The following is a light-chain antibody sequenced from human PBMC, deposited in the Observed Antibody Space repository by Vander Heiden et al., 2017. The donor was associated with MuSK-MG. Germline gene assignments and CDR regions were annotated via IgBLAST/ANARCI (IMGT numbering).Light chain of an antibody. V-gene: IGLV2-11*01. CDR3: CSFTGTYTGV. J-gene: IGLJ3*02. CDR1: SSDVGGYNY. CDR2: YVS. Sequence: QSALTPPRSVSGSPGQSVTISCTGTSSDVGGYNYVSWYQQHPGKAPKLMISYVSRRPAGVPDRFSGSKSGNTASLTISGLQAEDEADYYCCSFTGTYTGVFGGGTKLTVL.